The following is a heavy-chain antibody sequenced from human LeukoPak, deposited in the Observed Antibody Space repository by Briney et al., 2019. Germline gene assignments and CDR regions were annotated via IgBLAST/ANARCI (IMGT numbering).Heavy chain of an antibody. CDR3: ARDQYYDSSGYDY. CDR1: GFTFSSYW. CDR2: IKQDGSEK. J-gene: IGHJ4*02. V-gene: IGHV3-7*01. Sequence: GGSLRLSCAASGFTFSSYWMSWVRQAPGKGLEWVANIKQDGSEKYYVDSVKGRFTISRDNAKNSLYLQMNRPRAEDTAVYYCARDQYYDSSGYDYWGQGTLVTVSS. D-gene: IGHD3-22*01.